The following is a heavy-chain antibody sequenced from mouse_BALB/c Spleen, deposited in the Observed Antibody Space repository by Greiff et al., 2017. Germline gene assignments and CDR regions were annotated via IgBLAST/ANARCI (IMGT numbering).Heavy chain of an antibody. J-gene: IGHJ4*01. CDR1: GYSITSDYA. D-gene: IGHD4-1*01. V-gene: IGHV3-2*02. Sequence: EVQLQESGPGLVKPSQSLSLTCTVTGYSITSDYAWNWIRQFPGNKLEWMGYISYSGSTSYNPSLKSRISITRDTSKNQFFLQLNSVTTEDTATYYCARLLGYAMDYWGQGTSVTVSS. CDR2: ISYSGST. CDR3: ARLLGYAMDY.